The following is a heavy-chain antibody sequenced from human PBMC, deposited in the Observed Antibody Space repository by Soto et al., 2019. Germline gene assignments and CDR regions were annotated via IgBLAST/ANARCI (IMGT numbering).Heavy chain of an antibody. CDR2: INPNSGGT. V-gene: IGHV1-2*04. CDR3: ARDPDIFRVHSSSWYFDY. CDR1: GYTFTGYY. D-gene: IGHD6-13*01. J-gene: IGHJ4*02. Sequence: ASVKVSCKASGYTFTGYYMHWVRQAPGQGLEWMGWINPNSGGTNYAQKFQGWVTMTRDTSISTAYMELSRLRSDDTAVYYCARDPDIFRVHSSSWYFDYWGQGTLVTVSS.